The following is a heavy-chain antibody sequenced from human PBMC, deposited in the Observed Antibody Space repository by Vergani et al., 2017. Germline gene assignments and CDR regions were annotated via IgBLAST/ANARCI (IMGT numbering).Heavy chain of an antibody. Sequence: EVQLVQSGAEVKKPGESLKISCKGSGYSFTSYWIGWVRQMPGKGLEWMGIIYPGDSDTRYSPSFQGQVTISADKSISTAYLQWSSLKASDTAMYYCARGGTTRITIFGVVQYYFDYWGQGTLVTVSS. J-gene: IGHJ4*02. CDR3: ARGGTTRITIFGVVQYYFDY. CDR2: IYPGDSDT. CDR1: GYSFTSYW. D-gene: IGHD3-3*01. V-gene: IGHV5-51*01.